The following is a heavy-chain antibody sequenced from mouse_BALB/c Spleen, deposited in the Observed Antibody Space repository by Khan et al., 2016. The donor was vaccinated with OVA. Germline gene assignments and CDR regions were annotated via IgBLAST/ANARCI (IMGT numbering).Heavy chain of an antibody. Sequence: EVKLQESGPSLVKPSQTLSLTCSVTGDSITSGYWNWIRKFPGNKLDYMGYISYSGITSYTPSLKSRISITRDTSKNQYYLQLNSVTTKDTATYYCVRTVYGIIYHWYLDVWGAGTTVTVSS. CDR3: VRTVYGIIYHWYLDV. D-gene: IGHD1-1*01. CDR1: GDSITSGY. CDR2: ISYSGIT. V-gene: IGHV3-8*02. J-gene: IGHJ1*01.